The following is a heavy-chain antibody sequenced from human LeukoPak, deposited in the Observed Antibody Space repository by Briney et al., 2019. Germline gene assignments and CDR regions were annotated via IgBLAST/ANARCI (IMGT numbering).Heavy chain of an antibody. CDR1: GYTFTGYY. V-gene: IGHV1-2*02. D-gene: IGHD4-23*01. CDR3: ARGRTTVVTMYYFDY. J-gene: IGHJ4*02. Sequence: ASVKVSCKASGYTFTGYYMHWVRQAPGQGLEWMGWINPNSGGTNYAQKFQGRVTMTRDTSISTAYMELSRLRSEDTAVYYCARGRTTVVTMYYFDYWGQGTLVTVSS. CDR2: INPNSGGT.